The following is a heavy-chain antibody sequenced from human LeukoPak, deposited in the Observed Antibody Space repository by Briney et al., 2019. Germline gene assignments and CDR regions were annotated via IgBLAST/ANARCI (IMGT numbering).Heavy chain of an antibody. CDR2: IWYGGSNK. J-gene: IGHJ4*02. Sequence: PGRSLRLSCAASGFTFSSYGMHWVRQAPGKGLEWVAVIWYGGSNKYYADSVKGRFTISRDNSKNTLYLQMNSLRAEDTAVYYCASIAAAGTGYWGQGTLVTVSS. D-gene: IGHD6-13*01. CDR1: GFTFSSYG. V-gene: IGHV3-33*01. CDR3: ASIAAAGTGY.